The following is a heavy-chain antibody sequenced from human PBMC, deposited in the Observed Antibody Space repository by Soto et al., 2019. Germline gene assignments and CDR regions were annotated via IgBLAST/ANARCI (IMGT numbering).Heavy chain of an antibody. CDR2: LSRSGGAT. CDR1: AFSLTSCS. D-gene: IGHD5-12*01. V-gene: IGHV3-23*01. CDR3: AKGEMATIRNSFDP. J-gene: IGHJ5*02. Sequence: GSLRLSCVTSAFSLTSCSMSWVRQTPGKGLEWVSALSRSGGATYYADSVKGRFTISRDTSTNTLYLQMSNLRAEDTAIYYCAKGEMATIRNSFDPWGQGTLVTVSS.